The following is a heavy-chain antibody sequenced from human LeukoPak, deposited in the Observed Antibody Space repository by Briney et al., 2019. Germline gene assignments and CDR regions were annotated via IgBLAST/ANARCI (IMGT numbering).Heavy chain of an antibody. V-gene: IGHV1-18*01. D-gene: IGHD3-22*01. CDR3: ARHHAYYYDSSGYPSFQH. CDR2: ISAYNGST. Sequence: ASVKVSCKASGYTFTSYGIIWVRQAPGQGLEWMGWISAYNGSTNYAQKLQGRVTMTTDTSTSTASMELRSVRSDDTAVYYCARHHAYYYDSSGYPSFQHWRQGTLVTVSS. J-gene: IGHJ1*01. CDR1: GYTFTSYG.